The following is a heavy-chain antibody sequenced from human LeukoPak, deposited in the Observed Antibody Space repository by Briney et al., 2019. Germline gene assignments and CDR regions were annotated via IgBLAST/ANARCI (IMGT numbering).Heavy chain of an antibody. CDR3: ARVATNDRGNAFDI. CDR2: ITNNGGLT. CDR1: GFTFTTYA. Sequence: PGGSLRLSCAASGFTFTTYAMHWVRQAPGKGLEFVSAITNNGGLTYYANSVKGRFTISRDNPKNTLYLQMGSLRAEDMAVYYCARVATNDRGNAFDIWGQGTMVTVSS. D-gene: IGHD2-8*01. V-gene: IGHV3-64*01. J-gene: IGHJ3*02.